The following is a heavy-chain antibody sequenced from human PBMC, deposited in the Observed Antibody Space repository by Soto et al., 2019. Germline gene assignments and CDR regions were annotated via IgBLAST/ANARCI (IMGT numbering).Heavy chain of an antibody. CDR2: MYYSGST. V-gene: IGHV4-59*08. J-gene: IGHJ4*02. CDR1: GGSISSYY. Sequence: SETLSLTCTVSGGSISSYYWSWIRQPPGKGLEWIGCMYYSGSTYYNPSLKSRVTISVDTSKNQFSLKLSSVTAADTAVYYCARSINPYYFDYWGQGTLVTVSS. CDR3: ARSINPYYFDY.